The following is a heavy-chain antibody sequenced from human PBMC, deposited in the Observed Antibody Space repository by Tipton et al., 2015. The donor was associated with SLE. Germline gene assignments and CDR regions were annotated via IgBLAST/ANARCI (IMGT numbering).Heavy chain of an antibody. D-gene: IGHD5-12*01. Sequence: TLSLTCAVSGGSISSSNWWSWVRQPPGKGLEWIGEIYHSGSTYYNPSLKSRVTISVDRSKNQFSLKLSSVTAADTAVYYCARGSFSRYSSYFDLWGRGTLVTVSS. V-gene: IGHV4-4*02. CDR1: GGSISSSNW. CDR2: IYHSGST. J-gene: IGHJ2*01. CDR3: ARGSFSRYSSYFDL.